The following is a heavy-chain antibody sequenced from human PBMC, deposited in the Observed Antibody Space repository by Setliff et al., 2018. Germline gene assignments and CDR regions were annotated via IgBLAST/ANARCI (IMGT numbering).Heavy chain of an antibody. J-gene: IGHJ3*02. D-gene: IGHD1-1*01. CDR3: RQAVVGRDVFDI. Sequence: SETLSLTCSVSGGSISSGSYYWGWIRQSPGRGLEWFGEINQSGSGDYNPSFKGRVTISVDTSKKQFSLTLRYVTAADTALYYCRQAVVGRDVFDIWGQGTVVTVSS. CDR1: GGSISSGSYY. V-gene: IGHV4-39*07. CDR2: INQSGSG.